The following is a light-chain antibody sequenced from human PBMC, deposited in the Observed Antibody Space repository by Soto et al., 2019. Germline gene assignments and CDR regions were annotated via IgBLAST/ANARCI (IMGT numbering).Light chain of an antibody. V-gene: IGLV2-8*01. CDR2: EVS. CDR1: SSDIAYYKY. J-gene: IGLJ1*01. Sequence: QSALTQPPSASGSPGQSVTISCTGTSSDIAYYKYVSWYQQHPGKAPKLILYEVSERPSGVPDRFSGSKSGNTASLTVSGLRAEDEALYYCSSYAGSNNFVFGTGTKVTVL. CDR3: SSYAGSNNFV.